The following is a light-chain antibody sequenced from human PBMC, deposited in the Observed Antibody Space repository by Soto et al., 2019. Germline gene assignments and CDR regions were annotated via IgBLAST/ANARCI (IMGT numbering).Light chain of an antibody. J-gene: IGKJ1*01. CDR1: QSISNW. CDR3: QQSYSSPWT. CDR2: HAS. Sequence: DIQMTQTPCTLAAYVGDRDLITCRASQSISNWLAWYQQQPGTAPKVLIYHASNLQSGVPSRFSGGGSRTDFTLAITSLQPEESATYNYQQSYSSPWTFGQGTKV. V-gene: IGKV1-39*01.